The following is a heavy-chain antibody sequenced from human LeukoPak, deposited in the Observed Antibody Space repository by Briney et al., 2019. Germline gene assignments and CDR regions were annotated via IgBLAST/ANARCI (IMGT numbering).Heavy chain of an antibody. J-gene: IGHJ4*02. CDR1: GGSISSYC. CDR2: IYYSGST. Sequence: SETLSLTCTVSGGSISSYCWSWIRQPPGKGLEWIGYIYYSGSTNYNPSLKSRVTISVDTSKNQFSLKLSSVTAADTAVYYCARASPWIQLWLRSGSHSYFDYWGQGTLVTVSS. D-gene: IGHD5-18*01. CDR3: ARASPWIQLWLRSGSHSYFDY. V-gene: IGHV4-59*12.